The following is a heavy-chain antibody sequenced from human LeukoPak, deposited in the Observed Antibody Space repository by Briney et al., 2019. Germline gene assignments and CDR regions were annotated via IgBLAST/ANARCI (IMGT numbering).Heavy chain of an antibody. J-gene: IGHJ4*02. V-gene: IGHV3-23*01. CDR2: TTGSGDNT. Sequence: GGSLRLSCAASGFTFTNYAMAWVRQAPGKGLEWVSITTGSGDNTYYADSVKGRFTISRDNSKNTLYLEMNRLRADDTALYYCAARPVSDLGPLDFWGQGTLVTVSS. CDR3: AARPVSDLGPLDF. D-gene: IGHD6-25*01. CDR1: GFTFTNYA.